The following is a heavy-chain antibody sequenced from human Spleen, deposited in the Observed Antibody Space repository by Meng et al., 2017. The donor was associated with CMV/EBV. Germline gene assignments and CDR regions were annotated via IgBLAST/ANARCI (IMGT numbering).Heavy chain of an antibody. CDR1: GFTFSSYW. J-gene: IGHJ4*02. CDR3: TKGNGVVPAAIVDYFDY. V-gene: IGHV3-23*01. CDR2: ISVGGST. D-gene: IGHD2-2*01. Sequence: GGSLRLSCAASGFTFSSYWMSWVRQAPGKGLEWVSTISVGGSTYYADSVKGRFTISRDNSKNTLYLQMNSLRAEDTAVYYCTKGNGVVPAAIVDYFDYWGQGTLVTVSS.